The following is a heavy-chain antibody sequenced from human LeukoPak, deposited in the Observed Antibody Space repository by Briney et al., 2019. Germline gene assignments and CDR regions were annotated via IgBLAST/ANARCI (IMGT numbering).Heavy chain of an antibody. CDR2: IYASGTT. V-gene: IGHV4-4*07. CDR1: GGSISTYY. J-gene: IGHJ4*02. Sequence: PSETLSLTCTVSGGSISTYYWNWIRQPAGKGLEWIGRIYASGTTNYNPSLKSRGTMSLDTSKNQFSLKVTSVTAADTAVYYCARGAYCGGDCYFDYWGQGTLVTVSS. D-gene: IGHD2-21*02. CDR3: ARGAYCGGDCYFDY.